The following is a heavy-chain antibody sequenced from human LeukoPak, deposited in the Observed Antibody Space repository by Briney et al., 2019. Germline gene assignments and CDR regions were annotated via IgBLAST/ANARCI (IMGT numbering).Heavy chain of an antibody. D-gene: IGHD3-10*01. CDR3: ARQLVRGAIGH. CDR2: IYYSGST. J-gene: IGHJ4*02. Sequence: TSETLSLTCTVSGGSISSSSYYWGWIRQPPGKGLEWIGSIYYSGSTYYNPSLKSRVTISVDTSKNQFSLKLSSVTAADTAVYYCARQLVRGAIGHWGQGTLVTVSS. CDR1: GGSISSSSYY. V-gene: IGHV4-39*01.